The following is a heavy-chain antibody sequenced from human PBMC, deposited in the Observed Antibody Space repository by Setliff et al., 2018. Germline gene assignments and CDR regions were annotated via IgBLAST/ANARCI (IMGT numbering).Heavy chain of an antibody. CDR1: GFTFSSYW. J-gene: IGHJ4*02. D-gene: IGHD6-13*01. CDR2: IKRDGREI. Sequence: GGSLRLSCRTSGFTFSSYWMSWVRQAPGKGLEWVANIKRDGREIYYVDSVKGRFTISRDNAKTSLYLQMNSLRAEDTAVYYCAKEKYSSTWYERKPFDCWGQGTLVTVSS. V-gene: IGHV3-7*03. CDR3: AKEKYSSTWYERKPFDC.